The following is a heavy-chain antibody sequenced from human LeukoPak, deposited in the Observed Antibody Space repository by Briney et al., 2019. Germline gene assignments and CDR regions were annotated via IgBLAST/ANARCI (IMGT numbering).Heavy chain of an antibody. D-gene: IGHD6-13*01. Sequence: SETLSLTCAVYGGSFNGYYWSWIRQPPGKGLEWIGGINHSGSTNYNPFLKSRVTISVDTSKNQFSLKLSSVTAADTAVYYCARGLRYSSSWYCYWGQGTLVTVSS. CDR2: INHSGST. CDR1: GGSFNGYY. J-gene: IGHJ4*02. V-gene: IGHV4-34*01. CDR3: ARGLRYSSSWYCY.